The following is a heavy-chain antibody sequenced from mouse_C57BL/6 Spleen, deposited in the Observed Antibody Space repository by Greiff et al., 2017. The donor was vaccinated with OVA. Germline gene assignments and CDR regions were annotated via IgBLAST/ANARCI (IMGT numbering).Heavy chain of an antibody. D-gene: IGHD2-4*01. CDR1: GYSITSGYY. CDR2: ISYDGSN. Sequence: EVQLQESGPGLVKPSQSLSLTCSVTGYSITSGYYWNWIRQFPGNKLEWMGYISYDGSNNYNPSLKNRISITRDTSKNQFFLKLNSVTTEDTATYYCARDHYDYDGGFAYWGQGTLVTVSA. J-gene: IGHJ3*01. V-gene: IGHV3-6*01. CDR3: ARDHYDYDGGFAY.